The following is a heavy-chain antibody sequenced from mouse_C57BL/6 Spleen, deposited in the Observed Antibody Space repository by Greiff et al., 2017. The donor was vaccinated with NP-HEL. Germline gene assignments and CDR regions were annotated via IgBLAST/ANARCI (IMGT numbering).Heavy chain of an antibody. CDR2: ISSGGSYT. D-gene: IGHD2-4*01. CDR3: ARGRLRGYFDV. CDR1: GFTFSSYG. Sequence: EVQGVESGGDLVKPGGSLKLSCAASGFTFSSYGMSWVRQTPDKRLEWVATISSGGSYTYYPDSVKGRFTISRDNAKNTLYLQMSSLKSEDTAMYYCARGRLRGYFDVWGTGTTVTVSS. V-gene: IGHV5-6*01. J-gene: IGHJ1*03.